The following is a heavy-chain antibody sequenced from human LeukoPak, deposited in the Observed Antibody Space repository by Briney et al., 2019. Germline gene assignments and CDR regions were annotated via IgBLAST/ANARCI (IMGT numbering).Heavy chain of an antibody. V-gene: IGHV1-18*01. Sequence: ASVKVSCSASGYTFTSYGITWVRQAPGQGLGWLGWFSAYIGNTSSAQKLQRRVTMTTDTSTSTDYMELRSLRSDDTAVYYCARNTIFGVVIIPLDYWGQGTLVTVSS. CDR2: FSAYIGNT. J-gene: IGHJ4*02. D-gene: IGHD3-3*01. CDR1: GYTFTSYG. CDR3: ARNTIFGVVIIPLDY.